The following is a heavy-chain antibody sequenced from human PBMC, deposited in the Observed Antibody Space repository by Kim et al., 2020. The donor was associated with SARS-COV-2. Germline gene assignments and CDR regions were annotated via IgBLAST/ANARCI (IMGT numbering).Heavy chain of an antibody. J-gene: IGHJ3*02. CDR1: GFTFSSYE. CDR3: ASLPTSRPERRDQKARIYYDSSGYPNPDAFDI. CDR2: ISSSGSTI. Sequence: GGSLRLSCAASGFTFSSYEMNWVRQAPGKGLEWVSYISSSGSTIYYADSVKGRFTISRDNAKNSLYLQMNSLRAEDTAVYYCASLPTSRPERRDQKARIYYDSSGYPNPDAFDIWGQGTMVTVSS. D-gene: IGHD3-22*01. V-gene: IGHV3-48*03.